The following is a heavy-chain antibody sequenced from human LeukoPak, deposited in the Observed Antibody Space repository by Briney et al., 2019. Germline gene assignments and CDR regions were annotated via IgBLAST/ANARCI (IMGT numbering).Heavy chain of an antibody. CDR2: IYYSGST. Sequence: PSETLSLTCTVSGGSISSSSYYWGWIRQPPGKGLEWIGSIYYSGSTYYNPSLKSRVTISVDTSKNQFSLKLSSVTAADTAVYYCARGGYSSSWYSGNWFDPWGQGTLVTVSS. CDR1: GGSISSSSYY. CDR3: ARGGYSSSWYSGNWFDP. D-gene: IGHD6-13*01. J-gene: IGHJ5*02. V-gene: IGHV4-39*07.